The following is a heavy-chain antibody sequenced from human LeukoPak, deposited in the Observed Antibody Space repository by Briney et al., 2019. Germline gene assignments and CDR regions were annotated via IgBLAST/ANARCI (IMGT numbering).Heavy chain of an antibody. CDR1: GFTFTNYH. Sequence: GGSLRLSCATSGFTFTNYHMNWVRQAPGKGLEWVSYISSDGTNILYADSVRGRFTISRDDVRNTLSLQMNSLRADDTAVYYCARRIAALSRASDYWGQGTLVTVSS. CDR3: ARRIAALSRASDY. D-gene: IGHD6-6*01. J-gene: IGHJ4*02. V-gene: IGHV3-48*04. CDR2: ISSDGTNI.